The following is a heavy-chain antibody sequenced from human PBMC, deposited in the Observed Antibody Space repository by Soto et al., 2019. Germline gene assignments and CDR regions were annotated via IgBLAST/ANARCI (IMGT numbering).Heavy chain of an antibody. V-gene: IGHV4-59*11. CDR1: GGSISTHY. CDR3: ARAGWATIRFFDY. J-gene: IGHJ4*02. CDR2: IYYSGST. Sequence: PSETLSLTCTVSGGSISTHYWNWIRQPPGKGLEWIGYIYYSGSTNYNPSLKSRVTISVDTSKNQFSLKLSSVTAADTAVYYCARAGWATIRFFDYWGQGTLVTVSS. D-gene: IGHD5-12*01.